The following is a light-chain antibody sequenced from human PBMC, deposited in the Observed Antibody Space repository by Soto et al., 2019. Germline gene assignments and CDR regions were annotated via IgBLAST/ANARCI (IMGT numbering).Light chain of an antibody. V-gene: IGKV3-20*01. CDR3: QQYGGSPLVT. CDR1: QSISSGY. Sequence: ETVVTQSPGTLSLSPGERATISCRASQSISSGYLAWYQQRPGQAPRLLISGASNRATGIPDRFSGSGSGTDFTLTISRREPEDVAVYYCQQYGGSPLVTFGGGTKVEIK. CDR2: GAS. J-gene: IGKJ4*01.